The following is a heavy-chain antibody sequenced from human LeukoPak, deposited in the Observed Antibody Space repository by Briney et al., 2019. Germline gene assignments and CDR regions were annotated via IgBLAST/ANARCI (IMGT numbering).Heavy chain of an antibody. CDR2: INHSGST. V-gene: IGHV4-34*01. J-gene: IGHJ4*02. Sequence: PSETPSLTCAVYGGSFSGYYWSWIRQPPGKGLEWIGEINHSGSTNYNPSLKSRVTISVDTSKNQFSLKLSSVTAADTAVYYCARGRRSSGWYPHWDYWGQGTLVTVSS. CDR3: ARGRRSSGWYPHWDY. CDR1: GGSFSGYY. D-gene: IGHD6-19*01.